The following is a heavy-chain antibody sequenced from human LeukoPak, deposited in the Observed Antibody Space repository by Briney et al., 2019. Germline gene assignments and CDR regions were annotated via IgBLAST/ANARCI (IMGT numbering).Heavy chain of an antibody. CDR3: ARAGVTAVAGDYYYYGMDV. V-gene: IGHV1-18*01. CDR1: GYTFTSYG. J-gene: IGHJ6*02. D-gene: IGHD6-19*01. Sequence: GASVKVSCKASGYTFTSYGISWVRQAPGQGLEWMGWISAYNGNTNYAQKLQGRVTMTTDTSTSTAYMELRSLRSDDTAVYYCARAGVTAVAGDYYYYGMDVWGQGTTVTVSS. CDR2: ISAYNGNT.